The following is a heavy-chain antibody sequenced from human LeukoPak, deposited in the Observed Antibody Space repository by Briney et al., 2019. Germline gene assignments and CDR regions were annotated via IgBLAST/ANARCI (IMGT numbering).Heavy chain of an antibody. D-gene: IGHD3-3*01. Sequence: GGSLRLSCVASGFNIRHYWMNWVRQAPGKGPEWVARSNGDGTNTAYADSVKGRFTISRDIAKNTLYLQMNSLRAEDTGVYYCAKDHYWSIDYWGRGTLVTVSS. V-gene: IGHV3-74*01. CDR2: SNGDGTNT. J-gene: IGHJ4*02. CDR1: GFNIRHYW. CDR3: AKDHYWSIDY.